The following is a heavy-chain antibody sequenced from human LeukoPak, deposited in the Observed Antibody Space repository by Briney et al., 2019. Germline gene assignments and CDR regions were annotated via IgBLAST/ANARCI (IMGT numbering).Heavy chain of an antibody. D-gene: IGHD3-10*01. J-gene: IGHJ4*02. V-gene: IGHV4-59*12. CDR1: GASITTYY. CDR3: ASDFGY. CDR2: IYYSGST. Sequence: SETLSLTCTVSGASITTYYWSWIRQPPGKGLEWIGYIYYSGSTNYNPSLRSRLTISLDTSKNQFSLKLTSVTAADTAVYYCASDFGYWGQGTLVTVSS.